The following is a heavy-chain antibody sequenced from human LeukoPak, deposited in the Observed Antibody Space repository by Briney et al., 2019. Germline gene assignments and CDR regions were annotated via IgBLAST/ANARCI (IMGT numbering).Heavy chain of an antibody. Sequence: SVKVSCKASGGTFSSYAISWVRQAPGQGLEWMGGIIPIFGTANYAQKFQGRVTITTDESTSTAYMELSSLRSEDTAVYYCARSRLDGWSAYAFDIWGQGSMVTVSS. CDR2: IIPIFGTA. J-gene: IGHJ3*02. CDR3: ARSRLDGWSAYAFDI. CDR1: GGTFSSYA. V-gene: IGHV1-69*05. D-gene: IGHD3-9*01.